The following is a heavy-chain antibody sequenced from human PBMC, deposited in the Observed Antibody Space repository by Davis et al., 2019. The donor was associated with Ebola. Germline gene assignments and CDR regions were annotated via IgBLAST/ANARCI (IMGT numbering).Heavy chain of an antibody. D-gene: IGHD4-23*01. Sequence: SVKVSCKASGYTFTSYGISWVRQAPGQGLEWMGGIIPIFGTANYAQKFQGRVTMTRDTSISTAYMELSRLRSDDTAVYYCARVMTTVVTGDYYGMDVWGQGTTVTVSS. CDR1: GYTFTSYG. CDR2: IIPIFGTA. V-gene: IGHV1-69*05. J-gene: IGHJ6*02. CDR3: ARVMTTVVTGDYYGMDV.